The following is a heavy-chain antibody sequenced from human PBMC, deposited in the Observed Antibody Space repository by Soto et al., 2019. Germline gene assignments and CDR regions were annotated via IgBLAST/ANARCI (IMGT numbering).Heavy chain of an antibody. D-gene: IGHD4-17*01. J-gene: IGHJ4*01. CDR2: IYYSGST. CDR3: ARRYGDYDY. Sequence: SETLSLTCTVSGGSISSSSYYWGWIRQPPGKGLEWIGSIYYSGSTYYNPSLKSRVTISVDTSKNQFSLKLSSVTAADTAVYYCARRYGDYDYWRHGPPVPVS. CDR1: GGSISSSSYY. V-gene: IGHV4-39*01.